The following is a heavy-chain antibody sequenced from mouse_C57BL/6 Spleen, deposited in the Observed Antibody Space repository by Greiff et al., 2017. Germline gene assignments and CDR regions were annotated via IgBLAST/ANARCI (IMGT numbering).Heavy chain of an antibody. J-gene: IGHJ2*01. CDR3: ARQVFTMVTTGGYYFGH. CDR1: GFTFSSYG. CDR2: FSSGGSYT. V-gene: IGHV5-6*01. D-gene: IGHD2-2*01. Sequence: EVKLVESGGDLVKPGGSLKLSCAASGFTFSSYGMSWVRQTPDKRLEWVATFSSGGSYTYYPDSVKGRFTFSRDNAKNTLFLQMSRLKSQDTAMYCCARQVFTMVTTGGYYFGHWGQGTTPTGSS.